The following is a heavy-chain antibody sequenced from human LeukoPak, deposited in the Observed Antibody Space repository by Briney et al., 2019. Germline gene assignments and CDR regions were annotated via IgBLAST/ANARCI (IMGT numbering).Heavy chain of an antibody. CDR3: AKGQLWFGEFSYFDY. D-gene: IGHD3-10*01. J-gene: IGHJ4*02. Sequence: GGSLRLSCVASGFTFSSYSMNWVRQAPGKGLEWVSVISGSGGSTDYADSVKGRFSISRDNSKNTLYLQMNSLRAEDTAVYYCAKGQLWFGEFSYFDYWGQGTLVTVSS. V-gene: IGHV3-23*01. CDR1: GFTFSSYS. CDR2: ISGSGGST.